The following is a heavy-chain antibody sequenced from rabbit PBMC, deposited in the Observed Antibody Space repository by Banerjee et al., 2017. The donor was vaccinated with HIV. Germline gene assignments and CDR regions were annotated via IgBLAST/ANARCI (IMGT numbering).Heavy chain of an antibody. CDR2: INSSSGNT. J-gene: IGHJ4*01. CDR1: GFSLSNKYV. CDR3: ARDYAGSSYGDYFNL. D-gene: IGHD8-1*01. Sequence: QEQLEESGGDLVKPEGSLTLTCTASGFSLSNKYVMCWVRQAPGKGLEWIACINSSSGNTVYATWAKGRFTISKTSSTTVTLQMTSLTAADTATYFCARDYAGSSYGDYFNLWGPGTLVTVS. V-gene: IGHV1S45*01.